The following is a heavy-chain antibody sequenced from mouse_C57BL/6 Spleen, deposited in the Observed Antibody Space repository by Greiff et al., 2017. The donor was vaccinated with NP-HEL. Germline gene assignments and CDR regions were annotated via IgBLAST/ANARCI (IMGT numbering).Heavy chain of an antibody. V-gene: IGHV3-6*01. CDR3: ARERYERGPMDY. Sequence: ESGPGLVKPSQSLSLTCSVPGYSITSGYYWNWIRQFPGNKLEWMGYISYAGSHNYNPSLKNRISITRDTSKNQFFLKFNSVTTEDTASYYCARERYERGPMDYWGQGTSVTVSS. CDR2: ISYAGSH. CDR1: GYSITSGYY. J-gene: IGHJ4*01. D-gene: IGHD4-1*01.